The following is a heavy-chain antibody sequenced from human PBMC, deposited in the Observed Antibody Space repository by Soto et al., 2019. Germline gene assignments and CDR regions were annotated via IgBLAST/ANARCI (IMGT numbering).Heavy chain of an antibody. CDR2: IYHSGRT. J-gene: IGHJ4*02. CDR1: GYSISSGYY. Sequence: PSETLSLTGAVSGYSISSGYYWGWIRQPPGKGLEWIGSIYHSGRTYYNPSLKSRLTISLDTSKNQFSLKLTSVTAADTALYFCATTSGSFPYWGQGTLVAVSS. D-gene: IGHD1-26*01. V-gene: IGHV4-38-2*01. CDR3: ATTSGSFPY.